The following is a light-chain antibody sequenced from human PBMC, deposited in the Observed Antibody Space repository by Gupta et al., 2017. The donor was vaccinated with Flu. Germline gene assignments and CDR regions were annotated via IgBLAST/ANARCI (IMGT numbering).Light chain of an antibody. V-gene: IGLV2-14*01. J-gene: IGLJ3*02. CDR1: SSDVGDYNY. CDR2: GVN. CDR3: SSYTTGTNTRWV. Sequence: QSALTQPASVSGSPGRSITISCTETSSDVGDYNYVSWYQHHPGKAPKLMIYGVNNRPSGVSHRFSGSKSGNTASLTISGLQTEDEADYYCSSYTTGTNTRWVFGGGTKLTVL.